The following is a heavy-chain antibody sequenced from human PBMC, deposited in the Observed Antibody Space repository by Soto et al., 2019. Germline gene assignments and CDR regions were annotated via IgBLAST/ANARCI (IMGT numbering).Heavy chain of an antibody. J-gene: IGHJ4*02. V-gene: IGHV3-48*03. CDR1: GFTFSSYE. Sequence: DVQLVESGGGLVQPGGSLRLSCAASGFTFSSYEMNWVRQAPGRGLEWISFITSSGRTMSYGDSVKGRFTVSRDNADNSLYLQMNGLRAEDTAVYYCVRQAFSYSYSHPYFFDYWCQGTLVTVSS. CDR2: ITSSGRTM. D-gene: IGHD3-10*01. CDR3: VRQAFSYSYSHPYFFDY.